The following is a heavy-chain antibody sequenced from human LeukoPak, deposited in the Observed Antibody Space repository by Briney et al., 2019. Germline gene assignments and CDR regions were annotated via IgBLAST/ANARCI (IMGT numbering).Heavy chain of an antibody. J-gene: IGHJ4*02. D-gene: IGHD4/OR15-4a*01. V-gene: IGHV3-66*01. Sequence: GGSLRLSCAASGFTVSNNYMNWVRQAPGKGLEWVSLIYSGGDTHCADSVKGRFTISRDSSKNTLYLQMNSLRAEDTAVYYCARDPPAVRTNTYAWGQGTLVTVSS. CDR1: GFTVSNNY. CDR3: ARDPPAVRTNTYA. CDR2: IYSGGDT.